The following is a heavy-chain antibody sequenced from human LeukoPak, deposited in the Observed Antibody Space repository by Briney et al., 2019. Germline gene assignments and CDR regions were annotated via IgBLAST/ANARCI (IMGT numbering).Heavy chain of an antibody. Sequence: SETLSLTCAVSGGSISSSNWWSWVRPPPGKGLEWIGEIYHSGSTNYNPSLKSRVTISVDKSKNQFSLKLSSVTAADTAVYYCARSESGSYYSYYYYYMDAWGKGTTVTVSS. J-gene: IGHJ6*03. D-gene: IGHD1-26*01. V-gene: IGHV4-4*02. CDR1: GGSISSSNW. CDR3: ARSESGSYYSYYYYYMDA. CDR2: IYHSGST.